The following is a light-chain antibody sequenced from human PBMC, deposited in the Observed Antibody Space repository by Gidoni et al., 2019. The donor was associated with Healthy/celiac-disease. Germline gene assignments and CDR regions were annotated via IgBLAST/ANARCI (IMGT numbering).Light chain of an antibody. V-gene: IGLV3-9*01. CDR2: RDS. CDR3: QVWDSSTGGV. Sequence: YELTQPLSVSVALGQTARITCGGNNIGSKNVHWYQQKPGQAPVLVIYRDSNRPSGIPERFSGSNSGNTATLTISRAQAGDEADYYCQVWDSSTGGVFGGGTKLTVL. CDR1: NIGSKN. J-gene: IGLJ3*02.